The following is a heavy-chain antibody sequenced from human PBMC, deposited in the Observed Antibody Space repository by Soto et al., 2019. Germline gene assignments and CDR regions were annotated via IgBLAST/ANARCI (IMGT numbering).Heavy chain of an antibody. Sequence: ASVKVSCKASGGTFSSYAISWVRQAPGQGLEWMGGIIPIFGTANYAQKFQGRVTITADKSTSTAYMELSSLRSEDTAVYYCARVPYYDFWSGYAPRRPMDVWGQGTTVTVSS. CDR2: IIPIFGTA. CDR3: ARVPYYDFWSGYAPRRPMDV. J-gene: IGHJ6*02. CDR1: GGTFSSYA. D-gene: IGHD3-3*01. V-gene: IGHV1-69*06.